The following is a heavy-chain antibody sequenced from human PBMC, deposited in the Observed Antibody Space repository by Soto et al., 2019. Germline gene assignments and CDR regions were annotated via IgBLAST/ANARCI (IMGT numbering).Heavy chain of an antibody. CDR1: GYTFTSYA. Sequence: ASVKVSCKASGYTFTSYAMHWVRQAPGQRLEWMGWINAGNGNTKYSQKFQGRVTITRDTSASTAYMELSSLRSEDTAVYYCARITRFRGVIIAYFDNWAREPWSPSPQ. CDR2: INAGNGNT. V-gene: IGHV1-3*01. CDR3: ARITRFRGVIIAYFDN. J-gene: IGHJ4*02. D-gene: IGHD3-10*01.